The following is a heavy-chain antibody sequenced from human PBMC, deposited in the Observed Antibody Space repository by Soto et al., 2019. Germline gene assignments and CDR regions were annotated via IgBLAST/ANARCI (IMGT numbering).Heavy chain of an antibody. CDR2: ISGSGGST. CDR3: AKDYTGSSGYYSVDCFDP. V-gene: IGHV3-23*01. Sequence: VGSLRLSCAASGFTFSSYAMSWVRQAPGKGLEWVSAISGSGGSTYYADSVKGRFTISRDNSKNTLYLQMNSLRAEDTAVYYCAKDYTGSSGYYSVDCFDPCGQGTLVTVSS. CDR1: GFTFSSYA. J-gene: IGHJ5*02. D-gene: IGHD3-22*01.